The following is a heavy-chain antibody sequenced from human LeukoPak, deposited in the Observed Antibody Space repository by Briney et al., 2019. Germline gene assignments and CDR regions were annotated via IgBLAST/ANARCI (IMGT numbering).Heavy chain of an antibody. D-gene: IGHD4-17*01. J-gene: IGHJ4*02. Sequence: GGSLRLSCAASGFTFSSYGMHWVRQAPGKGLEWVAVISYDGSNKYYADSVKGRFTISRDNSKNTLYLQMNSLRAEDTAVYYCAKDDPVTTGAFDYWGQGTLVTVS. CDR2: ISYDGSNK. CDR1: GFTFSSYG. V-gene: IGHV3-30*18. CDR3: AKDDPVTTGAFDY.